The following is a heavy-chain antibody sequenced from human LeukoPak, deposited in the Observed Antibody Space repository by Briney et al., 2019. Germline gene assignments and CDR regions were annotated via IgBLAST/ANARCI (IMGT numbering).Heavy chain of an antibody. CDR2: ISAYNGNT. Sequence: GASVKVSCKASGYTFTSYGISWVRQAPGQGLEWMGWISAYNGNTNYAQKLQGRVTMTTDTSTSTAYMELRSLRSDDTAVYYCARGTSLAHYDFWSGYPKWLDYWGQGTLVTVSS. CDR3: ARGTSLAHYDFWSGYPKWLDY. CDR1: GYTFTSYG. J-gene: IGHJ4*02. D-gene: IGHD3-3*01. V-gene: IGHV1-18*01.